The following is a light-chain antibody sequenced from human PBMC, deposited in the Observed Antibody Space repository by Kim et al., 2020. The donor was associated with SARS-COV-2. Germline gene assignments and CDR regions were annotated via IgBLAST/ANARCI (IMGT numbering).Light chain of an antibody. CDR1: QRLTRS. J-gene: IGKJ2*01. Sequence: SLSPGERATLSCRASQRLTRSLAWYQQKPGQAPRLLIYDASNRATGIPARFSGSGSGTDFTLTISSLEPEDFAVYYCQQRTNSIYTFGQGTKLEI. V-gene: IGKV3-11*01. CDR3: QQRTNSIYT. CDR2: DAS.